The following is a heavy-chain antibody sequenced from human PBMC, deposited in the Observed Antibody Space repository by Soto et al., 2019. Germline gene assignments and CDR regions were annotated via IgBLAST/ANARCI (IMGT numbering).Heavy chain of an antibody. D-gene: IGHD1-26*01. CDR1: GYTFTSYA. Sequence: GASLKVSCKASGYTFTSYAMHWVRQAPGQRLEWMGWINAGNGNTKYSQKFQGRVTITRDTSASTAYMELSSLRSEDTAVYYCARDLGPSGIVGASNWFDPWGQGTLVTVSS. J-gene: IGHJ5*02. V-gene: IGHV1-3*01. CDR2: INAGNGNT. CDR3: ARDLGPSGIVGASNWFDP.